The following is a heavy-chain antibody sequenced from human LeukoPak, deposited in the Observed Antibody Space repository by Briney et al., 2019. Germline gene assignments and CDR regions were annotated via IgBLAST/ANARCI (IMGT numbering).Heavy chain of an antibody. CDR2: IPYDGSNK. J-gene: IGHJ4*02. D-gene: IGHD4-11*01. Sequence: GGALRLSCAASGFTFSSYGMHWVRQAPGKGLEWVAFIPYDGSNKYYADSVKGRFTISRDNSKNTLYLQMNSLRAEDTAVYYCAKSGYSNYGERWGQGTLVTVSS. CDR1: GFTFSSYG. V-gene: IGHV3-30*02. CDR3: AKSGYSNYGER.